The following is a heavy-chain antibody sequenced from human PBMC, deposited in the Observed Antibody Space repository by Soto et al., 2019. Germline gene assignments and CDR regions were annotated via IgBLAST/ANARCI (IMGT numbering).Heavy chain of an antibody. CDR1: GDSISSGNYY. CDR2: IYNSGGT. V-gene: IGHV4-31*03. Sequence: PSETLSLTCTVSGDSISSGNYYWTWIRQRPGKGLEWIGYIYNSGGTYYNPSLKSRLTISMDTSENQFSLKLSSLTAADTAVYYCARDRFGSSSGYFDYSGQGALVTVSS. J-gene: IGHJ4*02. D-gene: IGHD6-6*01. CDR3: ARDRFGSSSGYFDY.